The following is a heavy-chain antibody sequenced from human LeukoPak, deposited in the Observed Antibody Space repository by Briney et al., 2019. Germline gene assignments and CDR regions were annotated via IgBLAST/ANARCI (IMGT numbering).Heavy chain of an antibody. CDR2: ISGNGGST. CDR1: GFTFSSYA. CDR3: AKVPNGDQSWYYYMDV. V-gene: IGHV3-23*01. J-gene: IGHJ6*03. D-gene: IGHD3-10*01. Sequence: GGSLRLSCAASGFTFSSYAMSWVRQAPGKGLEWVSAISGNGGSTYYADSVKGRFTISRDNSKNTLYLQMNSLRTEDTAVYYCAKVPNGDQSWYYYMDVWGKGTTVTVSS.